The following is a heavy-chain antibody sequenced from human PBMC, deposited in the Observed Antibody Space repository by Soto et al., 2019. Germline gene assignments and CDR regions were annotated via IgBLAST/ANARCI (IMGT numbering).Heavy chain of an antibody. Sequence: PGGSLRLSCAASGFTFSSYAMTWVRQAPGKGLEWVSAISTSGANRYYADSVKGRFTISRDNAKNSLYLQMDSLRNEDTAVYYCARFFGSGFDYWGQGTLVTVSS. J-gene: IGHJ4*02. V-gene: IGHV3-23*01. D-gene: IGHD6-19*01. CDR1: GFTFSSYA. CDR3: ARFFGSGFDY. CDR2: ISTSGANR.